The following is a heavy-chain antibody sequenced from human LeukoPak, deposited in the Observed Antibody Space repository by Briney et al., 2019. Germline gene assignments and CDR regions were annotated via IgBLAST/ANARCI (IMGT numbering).Heavy chain of an antibody. CDR1: GFTFSNHA. V-gene: IGHV3-13*01. Sequence: PGGSLRLSCATSGFTFSNHAMHWVRQATGKGLEWVSAIGTAGDTFYPGSVKGRFTISRENAKNSLSLQMNSLRAEDTAVYYCARGSGWFYFDYWGQGTLVTVSS. CDR3: ARGSGWFYFDY. CDR2: IGTAGDT. D-gene: IGHD6-19*01. J-gene: IGHJ4*02.